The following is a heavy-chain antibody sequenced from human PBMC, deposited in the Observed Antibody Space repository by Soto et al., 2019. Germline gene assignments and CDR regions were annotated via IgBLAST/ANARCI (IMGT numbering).Heavy chain of an antibody. CDR2: TYYRSKWYN. V-gene: IGHV6-1*01. D-gene: IGHD2-2*01. CDR1: GDSVSSNSAA. CDR3: ARGGCSSTSCYNWFDH. J-gene: IGHJ5*02. Sequence: SQTLSLTCAISGDSVSSNSAAWNWIRQSPSRGLEWLGRTYYRSKWYNDYAVSVKSRITINPDTSKNQFSLQLNSVTPEDTAVYYCARGGCSSTSCYNWFDHWGQGTLVTVSS.